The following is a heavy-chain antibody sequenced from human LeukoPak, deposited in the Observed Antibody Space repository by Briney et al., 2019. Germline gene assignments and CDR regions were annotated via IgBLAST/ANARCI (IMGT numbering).Heavy chain of an antibody. D-gene: IGHD3-10*01. J-gene: IGHJ5*02. CDR3: ARAPRYYYGSGNDWFDP. CDR2: ISAYNGNT. V-gene: IGHV1-18*01. Sequence: VASVKVSCKASGYTFTSYGISWVRQAPGQGLEWMGWISAYNGNTNYAQKLQGRVTMTTDTSTSTAYMELRSLRSDDTAVYYCARAPRYYYGSGNDWFDPWGQGTLVTVSS. CDR1: GYTFTSYG.